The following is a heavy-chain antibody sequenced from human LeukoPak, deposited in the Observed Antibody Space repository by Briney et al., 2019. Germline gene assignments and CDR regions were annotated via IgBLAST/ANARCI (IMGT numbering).Heavy chain of an antibody. CDR1: GGSISSGDYY. Sequence: SETLSLTCSVSGGSISSGDYYWSWIRQPPGKGLEWIGYIYYSGSTYYNPSLKSRVTISVDTSKNQFSLKLSSVTAADTAVYYCARVNTYYYGSVTNWFDSWGQGTLVTVSS. CDR3: ARVNTYYYGSVTNWFDS. CDR2: IYYSGST. V-gene: IGHV4-30-4*01. D-gene: IGHD3-10*01. J-gene: IGHJ5*01.